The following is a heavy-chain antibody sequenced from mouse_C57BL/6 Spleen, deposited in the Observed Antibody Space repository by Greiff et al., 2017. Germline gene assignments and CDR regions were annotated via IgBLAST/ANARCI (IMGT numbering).Heavy chain of an antibody. CDR1: GYSFTGYY. Sequence: VQLQQSGPELVKPGASVKISCKASGYSFTGYYMNWVKQSPEKSLEWIGEINPSTGGTTYNQKFKAKATLTVDKSSSTAYMQLKSLTSEDSAVYYCARSQNYYFEDWGQGTTLAVAS. V-gene: IGHV1-42*01. J-gene: IGHJ2*01. CDR3: ARSQNYYFED. D-gene: IGHD3-1*01. CDR2: INPSTGGT.